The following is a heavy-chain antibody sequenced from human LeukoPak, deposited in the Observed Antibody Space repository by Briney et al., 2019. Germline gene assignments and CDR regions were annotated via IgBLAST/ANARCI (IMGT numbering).Heavy chain of an antibody. V-gene: IGHV1-2*02. CDR2: INPNSGGT. CDR3: ATLGVGIEGVWGANWFDP. J-gene: IGHJ5*02. CDR1: GYTFTGYY. D-gene: IGHD3-16*01. Sequence: ASVKVSCKASGYTFTGYYMHWVRQAPGQGLEWMGWINPNSGGTNYAQKFQGRVTMTEDTSTDTAYMELSSLRSEDTAVYYCATLGVGIEGVWGANWFDPWGQGTLVTVSS.